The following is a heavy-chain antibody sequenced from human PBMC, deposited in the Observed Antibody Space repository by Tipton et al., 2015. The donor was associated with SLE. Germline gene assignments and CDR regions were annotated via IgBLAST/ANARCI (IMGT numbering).Heavy chain of an antibody. J-gene: IGHJ6*03. CDR2: IRGGTENYAT. D-gene: IGHD4-11*01. CDR3: RSILTITTPRLDV. V-gene: IGHV3-73*01. Sequence: SLRLSCAASGFAFSGSTVYWVRQASGKGLEWLGRIRGGTENYATTHAASVKGRFTISRDDSKNTAYLQMSGLRTDDTAVYFCRSILTITTPRLDVWGKGTTVTVSS. CDR1: GFAFSGST.